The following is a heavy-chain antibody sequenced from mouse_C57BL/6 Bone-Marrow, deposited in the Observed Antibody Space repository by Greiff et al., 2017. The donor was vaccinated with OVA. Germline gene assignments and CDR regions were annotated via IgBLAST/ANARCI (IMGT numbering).Heavy chain of an antibody. V-gene: IGHV5-9*01. CDR2: ISGGGGNT. Sequence: EVRLVESGGGLVKPGGSLKLSCAASGFTFSSYTMSWVRQTPEKRLEWVATISGGGGNTYYPASVKGRFTISRDNTKNTLYLQRRSMGSEDTALYYCERRLVPYAMDDWGQGTSVTVSS. J-gene: IGHJ4*01. CDR3: ERRLVPYAMDD. CDR1: GFTFSSYT. D-gene: IGHD2-2*01.